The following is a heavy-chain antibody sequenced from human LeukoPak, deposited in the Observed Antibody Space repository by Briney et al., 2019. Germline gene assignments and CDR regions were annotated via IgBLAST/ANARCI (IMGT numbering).Heavy chain of an antibody. Sequence: ASVKVSCKASGYTFTSYDINWVRQATGQGLERMGWMNPNSGNTGYAQKFQGRVTMTRNTSISTAYMELSSLRSEDTAVYYCARGRSHDFWSGYYFWGQGTLVTVSS. CDR2: MNPNSGNT. V-gene: IGHV1-8*01. D-gene: IGHD3-3*01. CDR1: GYTFTSYD. J-gene: IGHJ4*02. CDR3: ARGRSHDFWSGYYF.